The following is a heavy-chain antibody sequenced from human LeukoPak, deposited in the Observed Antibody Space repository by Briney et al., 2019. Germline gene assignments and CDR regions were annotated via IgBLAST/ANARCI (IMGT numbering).Heavy chain of an antibody. CDR3: AKADEATYYYGMDV. J-gene: IGHJ6*02. Sequence: SGGSLRLSCAASGFTFDDYAMHWVRQAPGKGLEWVSLISWDGGSTYYADSVKGRFTISRDNSKNSLYLQMNSLRAEDTALYYCAKADEATYYYGMDVWGQGTTVTVSS. V-gene: IGHV3-43D*03. D-gene: IGHD1-26*01. CDR2: ISWDGGST. CDR1: GFTFDDYA.